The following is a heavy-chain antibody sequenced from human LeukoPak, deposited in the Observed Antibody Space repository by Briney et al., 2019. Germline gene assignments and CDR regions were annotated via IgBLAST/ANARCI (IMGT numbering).Heavy chain of an antibody. CDR1: GFTFDDYA. Sequence: SGGSLRLSCAASGFTFDDYAMHWVRQAPGKGLEWVALISWDGGSTYYADSVKGRFTISRDNSKNSLYLQMNSLRTEDTALYYCAKVAKKLLWFGELFDWGQGTLVTVSS. CDR2: ISWDGGST. J-gene: IGHJ4*02. D-gene: IGHD3-10*01. CDR3: AKVAKKLLWFGELFD. V-gene: IGHV3-43*01.